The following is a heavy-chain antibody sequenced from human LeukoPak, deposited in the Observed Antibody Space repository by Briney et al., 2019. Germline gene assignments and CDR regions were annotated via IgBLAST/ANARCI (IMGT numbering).Heavy chain of an antibody. CDR2: ISAYNGNT. CDR1: GYTFTSYG. CDR3: ARGTYYYDSSGYYYLDY. D-gene: IGHD3-22*01. V-gene: IGHV1-18*01. Sequence: GASVKVSRKASGYTFTSYGISWVRQAPGQGLEWMGWISAYNGNTNYAQKLQGRVTMTTDTSTSTAYMELRSLRSDDTAVYYCARGTYYYDSSGYYYLDYWGQGTLVTVSS. J-gene: IGHJ4*02.